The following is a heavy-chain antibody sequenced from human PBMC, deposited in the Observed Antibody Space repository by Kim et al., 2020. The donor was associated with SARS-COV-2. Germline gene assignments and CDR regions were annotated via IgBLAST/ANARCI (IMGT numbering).Heavy chain of an antibody. J-gene: IGHJ5*02. Sequence: VHGRYTITRDNAKNTLYLQMNSLSAEDTAVYYCEKEYSSSWYVSGRWFDPWGQGTLVTVSS. D-gene: IGHD6-13*01. CDR3: EKEYSSSWYVSGRWFDP. V-gene: IGHV3-23*01.